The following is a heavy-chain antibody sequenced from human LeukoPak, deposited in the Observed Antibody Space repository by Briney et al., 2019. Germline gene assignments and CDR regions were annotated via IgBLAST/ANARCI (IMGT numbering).Heavy chain of an antibody. CDR3: ARDNSVEDTAWWFDP. CDR2: INPSGGST. J-gene: IGHJ5*02. CDR1: GYTCTSYY. D-gene: IGHD4-23*01. Sequence: ASVKVSCKASGYTCTSYYMHWVRQAPGQGLEWMGIINPSGGSTSYAQKFQGRVTMTRDMSTSTDYIELSSLRSEDTAVYYCARDNSVEDTAWWFDPWGQGTLVTVSS. V-gene: IGHV1-46*01.